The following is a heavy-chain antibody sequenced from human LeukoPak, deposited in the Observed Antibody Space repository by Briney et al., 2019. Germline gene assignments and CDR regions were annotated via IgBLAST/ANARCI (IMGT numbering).Heavy chain of an antibody. D-gene: IGHD2-15*01. CDR3: AKAPVTSCRGAFCYPFDY. CDR1: GFTFSGSA. Sequence: GGSLRLSCAASGFTFSGSAMHWVRQASGKGLEWVGRIRSKANIYATAYAASVKGRFTISRDDSKNTTYLQMNSLKTEDTAVYYCAKAPVTSCRGAFCYPFDYWGQGTLVTVSS. J-gene: IGHJ4*02. V-gene: IGHV3-73*01. CDR2: IRSKANIYAT.